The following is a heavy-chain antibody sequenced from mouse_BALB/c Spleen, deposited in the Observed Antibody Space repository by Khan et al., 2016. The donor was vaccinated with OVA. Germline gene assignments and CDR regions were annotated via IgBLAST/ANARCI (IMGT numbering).Heavy chain of an antibody. D-gene: IGHD2-1*01. J-gene: IGHJ3*01. CDR1: GYTFTNYW. V-gene: IGHV1S132*01. CDR3: ARGYFGNYEFAY. CDR2: IFPGTGTT. Sequence: QVQLQQPGAELVKPGASVKLSCKTSGYTFTNYWIQWVKQRPGQGLGWIGQIFPGTGTTYSNENFKAKATLTVDTSSSTAYMQLSSLTSEDSAVYFCARGYFGNYEFAYWGQGTLVTVSA.